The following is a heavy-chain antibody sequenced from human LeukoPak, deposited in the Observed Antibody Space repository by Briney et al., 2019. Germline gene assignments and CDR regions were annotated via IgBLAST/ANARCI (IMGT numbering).Heavy chain of an antibody. V-gene: IGHV1-2*02. J-gene: IGHJ5*02. Sequence: ASVKVSCKTSGYTFIGYYMHWVRQAPGRGLEWMGWINPDNGAINYAQKFQGRVTMTRHTSINTVYMELSRLGSDDTAVYYCARDPSSGPSDNWFDPWGQGTLVTVSS. CDR2: INPDNGAI. CDR1: GYTFIGYY. D-gene: IGHD6-19*01. CDR3: ARDPSSGPSDNWFDP.